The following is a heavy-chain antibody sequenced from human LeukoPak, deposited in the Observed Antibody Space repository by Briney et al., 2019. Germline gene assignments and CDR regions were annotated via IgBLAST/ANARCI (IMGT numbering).Heavy chain of an antibody. Sequence: GGSLRLSCAASGFTFSSYARHRVRQAPGKGLEWVAVISYDGSNKYYADSVKGRFTISRDNSKNTLYLQMNSLRPEDTAVYYCARDWKDYFDYWGQGTLVTVSS. CDR3: ARDWKDYFDY. V-gene: IGHV3-30-3*01. J-gene: IGHJ4*02. CDR1: GFTFSSYA. CDR2: ISYDGSNK. D-gene: IGHD1-1*01.